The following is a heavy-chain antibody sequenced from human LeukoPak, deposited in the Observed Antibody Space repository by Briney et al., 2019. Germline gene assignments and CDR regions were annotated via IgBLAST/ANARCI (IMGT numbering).Heavy chain of an antibody. V-gene: IGHV3-43D*03. CDR2: ISGDGDST. D-gene: IGHD3-22*01. CDR1: GFIVDVYV. CDR3: AKDVCITMTCYTGF. Sequence: ECLRASCGGSGFIVDVYVMEGVRQAQGKGLEWVSLISGDGDSTYYADSVKDRFTISRDNSKNSLYLQMHSLRAEDTAFYYCAKDVCITMTCYTGFWGQGTLVTVSS. J-gene: IGHJ4*02.